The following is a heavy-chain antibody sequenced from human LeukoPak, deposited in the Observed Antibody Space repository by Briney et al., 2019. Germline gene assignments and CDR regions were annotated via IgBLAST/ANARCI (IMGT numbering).Heavy chain of an antibody. CDR2: ITIRGAST. V-gene: IGHV3-23*01. CDR3: ARDRPNYYGSDGHYSRRDGDY. Sequence: GRSLRLSCAASGFTFSIYSMSWVRQAPRKWLQWVSSITIRGASTWYVDSVKGRFTITRDNSENTLYLQRHSLRAEDTAVYYCARDRPNYYGSDGHYSRRDGDYWGRGTLVSVSS. CDR1: GFTFSIYS. J-gene: IGHJ4*01. D-gene: IGHD3-22*01.